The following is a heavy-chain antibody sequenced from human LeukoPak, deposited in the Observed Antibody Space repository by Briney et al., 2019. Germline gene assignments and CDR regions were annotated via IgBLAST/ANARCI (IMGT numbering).Heavy chain of an antibody. CDR3: AKGKDVVVPAAMEFDY. J-gene: IGHJ4*02. Sequence: QSGGSLRLSCAASGFTFSSYGMHWVRQAPGKGLEWVAVISYDGSNKYYADSVKGRFTISRDNSKNTLYLQMNSLRAEDTAVYYCAKGKDVVVPAAMEFDYWGQGTLVTVSS. CDR1: GFTFSSYG. V-gene: IGHV3-30*18. CDR2: ISYDGSNK. D-gene: IGHD2-2*01.